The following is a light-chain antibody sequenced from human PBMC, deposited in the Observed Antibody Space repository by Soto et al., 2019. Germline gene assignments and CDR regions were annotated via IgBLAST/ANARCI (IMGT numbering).Light chain of an antibody. Sequence: QSALTQPPSVSGSPGQSVTISCTGTSSDVGSYNRVSWYQQPPGTAPKLMIYEVSNRPSGVPDRFSGSKSGNTASLTISGLQAEVEADYYCGTWDSSLTAGVFGEGTKLTVL. V-gene: IGLV2-18*02. CDR1: SSDVGSYNR. CDR3: GTWDSSLTAGV. J-gene: IGLJ3*02. CDR2: EVS.